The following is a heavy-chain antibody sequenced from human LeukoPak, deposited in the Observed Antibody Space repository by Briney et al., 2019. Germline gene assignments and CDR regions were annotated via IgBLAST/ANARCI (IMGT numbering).Heavy chain of an antibody. V-gene: IGHV3-30*03. CDR3: ARDRAWDYLDS. J-gene: IGHJ4*02. CDR2: ISSDGGKK. D-gene: IGHD1-26*01. Sequence: GGSLRLSCAVSGFTLTNHGMHWVRQAPGKGLEWVAVISSDGGKKSYADSVKGRFTISRDNSKNTLYLQMDSLRVEDTAIYYCARDRAWDYLDSWDQGPLVTVSS. CDR1: GFTLTNHG.